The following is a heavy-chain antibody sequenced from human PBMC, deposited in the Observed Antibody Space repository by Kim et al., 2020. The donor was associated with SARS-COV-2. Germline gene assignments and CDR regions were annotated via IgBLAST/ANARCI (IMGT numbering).Heavy chain of an antibody. CDR1: GGSVSSGSYY. CDR2: IYYSGST. J-gene: IGHJ6*02. D-gene: IGHD3-3*01. V-gene: IGHV4-61*01. CDR3: ARSPDPHLTIFALNHYYYYYGMDV. Sequence: SETLSLTCTVSGGSVSSGSYYWSWIRQPPGKGLEWIGYIYYSGSTNYNPSLKSRVTISVDTSKNQFSLKLSSVTAADTAVYYCARSPDPHLTIFALNHYYYYYGMDVWGQGTTVTVSS.